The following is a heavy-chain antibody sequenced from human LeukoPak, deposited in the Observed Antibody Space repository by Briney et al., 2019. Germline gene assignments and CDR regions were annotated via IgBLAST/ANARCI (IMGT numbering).Heavy chain of an antibody. Sequence: SETLSLTCTVSGGSISSGGYSWSWIRQPPGKGLEWIGYIYHSGSTYYNPSLKSRVTISVDRSKNQFSLKLSSVTAADTAVYYCARALDGASPRSGGAFDIWGQGTMVTVSS. CDR1: GGSISSGGYS. V-gene: IGHV4-30-2*01. CDR3: ARALDGASPRSGGAFDI. J-gene: IGHJ3*02. D-gene: IGHD3-3*01. CDR2: IYHSGST.